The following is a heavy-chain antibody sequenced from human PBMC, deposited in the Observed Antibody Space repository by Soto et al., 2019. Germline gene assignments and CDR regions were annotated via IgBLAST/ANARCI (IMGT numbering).Heavy chain of an antibody. J-gene: IGHJ4*02. Sequence: DVHLVESGGGLMKPGGSLRLSCAASGFTFSSAWMSWVRQAPGKGLEWVGRIKRKTDGGTTDYAAPVKGRFTISRDDAKNMLYLQMDSLKTEDTAVYYCTTLMAGPGQDYWGQGTLVTVSS. CDR3: TTLMAGPGQDY. D-gene: IGHD6-19*01. V-gene: IGHV3-15*01. CDR2: IKRKTDGGTT. CDR1: GFTFSSAW.